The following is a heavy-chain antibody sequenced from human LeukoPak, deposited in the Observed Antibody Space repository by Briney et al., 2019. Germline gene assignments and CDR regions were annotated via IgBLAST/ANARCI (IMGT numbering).Heavy chain of an antibody. J-gene: IGHJ2*01. CDR3: AKGAGDDWYFDL. CDR2: ISYDGSNK. Sequence: PGRSLRLSCAASGFTFSSYAMHWVRQAPGKGLEWVAVISYDGSNKYYADSVKGRFTISRDNSKNTLYLQMNSLRAEDTAVYYCAKGAGDDWYFDLWGRGTLVTVSS. V-gene: IGHV3-30-3*01. CDR1: GFTFSSYA. D-gene: IGHD7-27*01.